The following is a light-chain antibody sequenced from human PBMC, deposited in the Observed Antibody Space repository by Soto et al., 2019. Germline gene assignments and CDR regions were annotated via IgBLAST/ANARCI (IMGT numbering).Light chain of an antibody. Sequence: EIVMTQSPPTLCVSPGERAALSCRASERIRRNVAWYQHKPGQAPRHLIYGASTRATGIPARFSGSGSGTEFTLTINSLQSEYFAVYYGQQYNNWPGINVGQVTRLEIK. CDR3: QQYNNWPGIN. V-gene: IGKV3D-15*01. CDR1: ERIRRN. J-gene: IGKJ5*01. CDR2: GAS.